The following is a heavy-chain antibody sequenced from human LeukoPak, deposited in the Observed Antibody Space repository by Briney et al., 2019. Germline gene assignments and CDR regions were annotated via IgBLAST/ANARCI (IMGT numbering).Heavy chain of an antibody. CDR3: AKSPPRAVAGRYFDY. D-gene: IGHD6-19*01. CDR2: ISGSGGST. CDR1: GFTFSSYA. Sequence: PGGSLRLSCAASGFTFSSYAMSWVRQAPGKGLGWVSAISGSGGSTYYADSVKGRFTISRDNSKNTLYLQMNSLRAEDTAVYYCAKSPPRAVAGRYFDYWGQGTLVTVSS. V-gene: IGHV3-23*01. J-gene: IGHJ4*02.